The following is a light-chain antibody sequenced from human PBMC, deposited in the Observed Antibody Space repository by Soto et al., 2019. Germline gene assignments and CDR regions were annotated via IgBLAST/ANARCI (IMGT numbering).Light chain of an antibody. Sequence: QSALTQPASVSGSPGQSITISCSGTTGDVGSYDYVSWYQQHPGKAPKLMIYEVSNRPSGVSYRFSGSKSGNTASLIISGLQAEDEAEYYCFSYTRTSTLLFGTGTKLTFL. CDR1: TGDVGSYDY. V-gene: IGLV2-14*01. CDR3: FSYTRTSTLL. CDR2: EVS. J-gene: IGLJ1*01.